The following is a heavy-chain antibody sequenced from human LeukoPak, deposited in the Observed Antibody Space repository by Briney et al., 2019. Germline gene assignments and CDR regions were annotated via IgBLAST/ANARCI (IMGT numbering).Heavy chain of an antibody. V-gene: IGHV1-69*01. D-gene: IGHD3-10*01. Sequence: ASVKVSCKASGGTFSSYAISWVRQAPGRGLEWMGGIIPIFGTANYAQKFQGRVTITADESTSTAYMELSSLRSEDTAVYYCARDLVYGSGSYHEYWGQGTLVTVSS. J-gene: IGHJ4*02. CDR1: GGTFSSYA. CDR3: ARDLVYGSGSYHEY. CDR2: IIPIFGTA.